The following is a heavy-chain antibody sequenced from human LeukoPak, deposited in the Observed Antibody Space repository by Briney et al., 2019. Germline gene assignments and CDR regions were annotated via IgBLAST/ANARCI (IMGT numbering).Heavy chain of an antibody. J-gene: IGHJ6*02. Sequence: GASVKVSCKASGYTFTRYGISWVRQAPGKVLEWMGWISAANTNTNFAQKFQDRVIMTTDTSTSTAYMEMRSLRSDDTAIYYCARDKSPYIMDVWGQGTTVTVSS. CDR1: GYTFTRYG. CDR3: ARDKSPYIMDV. CDR2: ISAANTNT. V-gene: IGHV1-18*01. D-gene: IGHD3-16*01.